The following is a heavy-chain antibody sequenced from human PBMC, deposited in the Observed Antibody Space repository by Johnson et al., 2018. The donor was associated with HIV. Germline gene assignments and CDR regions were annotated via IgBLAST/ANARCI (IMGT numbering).Heavy chain of an antibody. D-gene: IGHD3-22*01. CDR2: ISDDGTNT. J-gene: IGHJ3*01. CDR3: VRDGNYYVRIGYRVYALDF. CDR1: GLNFSDYG. Sequence: QVQLVESGGGVVQPGRSVRLSCAVSGLNFSDYGMHWVRQAPGKGLEWVAVISDDGTNTDYADAVKGRFTISSDNSKNTLYLQMKSLRAEDTAVYYCVRDGNYYVRIGYRVYALDFWGQGTMVTVSS. V-gene: IGHV3-30-3*01.